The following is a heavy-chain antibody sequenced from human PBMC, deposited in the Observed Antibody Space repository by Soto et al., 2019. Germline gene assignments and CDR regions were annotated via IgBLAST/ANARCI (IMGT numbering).Heavy chain of an antibody. CDR1: GFTFSSYA. D-gene: IGHD3-16*01. V-gene: IGHV3-23*01. Sequence: GGSLRLSCAASGFTFSSYAMSWVRQAPGKGLEWVSIISGSGDSTSYADSVKGRFTMSRDNSKNTLYLRMNSLRAEDTAVYYCAELPGNSGGRFDYWGQGTLVTVSS. CDR2: ISGSGDST. J-gene: IGHJ4*02. CDR3: AELPGNSGGRFDY.